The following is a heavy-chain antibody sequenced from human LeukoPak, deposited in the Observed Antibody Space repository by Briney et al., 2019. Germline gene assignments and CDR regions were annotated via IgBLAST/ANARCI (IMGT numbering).Heavy chain of an antibody. J-gene: IGHJ4*02. V-gene: IGHV3-13*01. CDR1: GFTFSRYD. CDR3: VRGPSYDY. Sequence: PGGSLRLSCAASGFTFSRYDMHWVRQDTGKRLEWVSAIGTAGDTYYPGSVKGRFIISGEDAKNSLYLQMNSLRAGDTAVYYCVRGPSYDYWGQGTLVTVSS. CDR2: IGTAGDT. D-gene: IGHD1-26*01.